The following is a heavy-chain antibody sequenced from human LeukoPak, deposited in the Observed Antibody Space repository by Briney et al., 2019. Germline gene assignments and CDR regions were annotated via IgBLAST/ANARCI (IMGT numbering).Heavy chain of an antibody. CDR2: ISSAGTT. CDR1: GFTVSSSY. J-gene: IGHJ4*02. Sequence: GGSLRLSCAASGFTVSSSYMSWVRQAPGKGLEWVSIISSAGTTYYADSVKGRFTISRDNSKITVYLQVNSLRDEDTAVYYCARDLEAANTYYFDYWGQGTMVTVSS. CDR3: ARDLEAANTYYFDY. V-gene: IGHV3-66*01. D-gene: IGHD6-13*01.